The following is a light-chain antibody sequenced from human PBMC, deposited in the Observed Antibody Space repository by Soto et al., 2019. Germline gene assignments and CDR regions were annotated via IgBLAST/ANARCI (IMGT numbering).Light chain of an antibody. J-gene: IGKJ3*01. V-gene: IGKV1-39*01. CDR2: AAS. CDR3: QQSYSSLFT. CDR1: QIIGTY. Sequence: DMQLTQSPPALSASVGDRVTITCRASQIIGTYLNWYQQKPGKAPQLLIYAASSLQSGVPSRFSGTGSGTDFTLTISCLQPEGFATYYCQQSYSSLFTFGPGTKVDV.